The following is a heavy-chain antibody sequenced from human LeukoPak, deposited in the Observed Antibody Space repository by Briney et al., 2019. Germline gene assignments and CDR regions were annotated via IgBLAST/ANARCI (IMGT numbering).Heavy chain of an antibody. V-gene: IGHV3-48*04. D-gene: IGHD6-19*01. CDR1: GFTFSSYS. J-gene: IGHJ4*02. CDR2: ISSSSSTI. Sequence: GGSLRLSCAASGFTFSSYSMNWVRQAPGKGLEWVSYISSSSSTIYYADSVKGRFTISRDNSKRTLYLQMDSLRAEDTAVYYCARDRRLGGSDWFPGLRDWGQGTLVTVSS. CDR3: ARDRRLGGSDWFPGLRD.